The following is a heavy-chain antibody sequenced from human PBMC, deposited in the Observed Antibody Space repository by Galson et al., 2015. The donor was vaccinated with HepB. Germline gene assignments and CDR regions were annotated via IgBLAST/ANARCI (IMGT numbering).Heavy chain of an antibody. D-gene: IGHD3-3*01. CDR3: ATAAEPSFGRLTPYYYYYGMDV. CDR2: INAGNGNT. Sequence: SVKVSCKASGYTFTSYAMHWVRQAPGQRLEWMGWINAGNGNTKYSQKFQGRVTMTEDTSTDTAYMELSSLRSEDTAVYYCATAAEPSFGRLTPYYYYYGMDVWGQGTTVTVSS. J-gene: IGHJ6*02. V-gene: IGHV1-3*01. CDR1: GYTFTSYA.